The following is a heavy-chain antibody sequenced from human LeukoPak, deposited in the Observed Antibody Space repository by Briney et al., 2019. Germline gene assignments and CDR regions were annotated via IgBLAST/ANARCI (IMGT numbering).Heavy chain of an antibody. CDR1: GFTFSTYE. CDR2: ISSSSSTI. D-gene: IGHD1-7*01. CDR3: AKVARGTTYAFDI. Sequence: GGSLRLSCAASGFTFSTYEMTWVRQSPGKGLEWVSYISSSSSTIYYADSVKGRFTISRDNSKNTLYLQMNSLRAEDTAVYYCAKVARGTTYAFDIWGQGTMVTVSS. V-gene: IGHV3-48*03. J-gene: IGHJ3*02.